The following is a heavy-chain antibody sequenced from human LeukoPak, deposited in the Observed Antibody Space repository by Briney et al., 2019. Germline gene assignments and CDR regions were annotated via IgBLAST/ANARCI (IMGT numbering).Heavy chain of an antibody. J-gene: IGHJ6*02. CDR2: INSDGSST. CDR1: GFTFSSYW. V-gene: IGHV3-74*01. D-gene: IGHD1-26*01. Sequence: GGSLRLSCAPSGFTFSSYWMHWVRQAPGKGLVWVSRINSDGSSTSYADSVKGRFTISRDNAKNTLYLQMNSLRAEDTAVYYCARVRSGSSAGNYGMDVWGQGTTVTVSS. CDR3: ARVRSGSSAGNYGMDV.